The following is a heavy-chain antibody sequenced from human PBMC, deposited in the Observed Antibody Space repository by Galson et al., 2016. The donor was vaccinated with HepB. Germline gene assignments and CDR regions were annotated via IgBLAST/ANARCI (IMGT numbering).Heavy chain of an antibody. V-gene: IGHV4-59*12. D-gene: IGHD4-17*01. J-gene: IGHJ6*02. CDR3: ASGRSPRVIHGLDV. CDR2: IYYSGST. CDR1: GASISSYY. Sequence: SETLSLTCTVSGASISSYYWSWIRQPPGKGLEWIGYIYYSGSTNYNPSLKSRVTISVDTSKNQFSLNLSSVTAADTAVYYCASGRSPRVIHGLDVWGQGTTATVSS.